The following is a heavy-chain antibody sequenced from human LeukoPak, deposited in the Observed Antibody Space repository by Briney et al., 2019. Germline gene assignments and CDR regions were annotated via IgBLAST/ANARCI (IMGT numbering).Heavy chain of an antibody. CDR2: ISLGNSTM. V-gene: IGHV3-48*02. CDR1: GFTFSSFT. J-gene: IGHJ6*02. CDR3: ARTPGQWLAVGYHGMDV. Sequence: GGSLRLSCAASGFTFSSFTMNWARQVPGKGLEWISYISLGNSTMFYADSVKGRFTISRDNAKNSLYLQMNSLRDDDTAVYYCARTPGQWLAVGYHGMDVWGQGTTVTVSS. D-gene: IGHD6-19*01.